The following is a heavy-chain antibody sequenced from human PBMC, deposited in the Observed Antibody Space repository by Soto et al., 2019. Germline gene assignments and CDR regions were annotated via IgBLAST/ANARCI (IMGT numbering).Heavy chain of an antibody. Sequence: QVQLVQSGAEVKKPGSSVKVSCKASGGTFSSYTISWVRQAPGQGLEWMGRIIPILGIANYAQKFQGRVTFTADKSTSTAYMELSRRRSDDTAVYYCARDYYGSGSTNWFNPWGQGTLVTVSS. V-gene: IGHV1-69*08. CDR2: IIPILGIA. CDR3: ARDYYGSGSTNWFNP. CDR1: GGTFSSYT. J-gene: IGHJ5*02. D-gene: IGHD3-10*01.